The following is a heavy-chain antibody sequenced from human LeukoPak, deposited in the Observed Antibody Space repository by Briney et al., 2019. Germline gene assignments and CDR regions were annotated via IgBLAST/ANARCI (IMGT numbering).Heavy chain of an antibody. J-gene: IGHJ4*02. Sequence: GGSLRLSCTASGFTFYDYAMNWVRHAPGKALEWVSLINWDAGSTYYADSVKGRFTISRDNSRDSLYLQMNRLRIEDTAFYYCAKSIDNTGYYPFDHWGRGTLVTVSS. D-gene: IGHD3-22*01. CDR2: INWDAGST. CDR1: GFTFYDYA. CDR3: AKSIDNTGYYPFDH. V-gene: IGHV3-43D*03.